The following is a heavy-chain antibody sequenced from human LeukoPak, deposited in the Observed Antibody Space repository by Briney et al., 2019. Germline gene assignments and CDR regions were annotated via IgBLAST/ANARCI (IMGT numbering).Heavy chain of an antibody. J-gene: IGHJ4*02. CDR2: ISGSGGST. D-gene: IGHD2-2*01. CDR1: GFTFSSYG. V-gene: IGHV3-23*01. CDR3: AKDPPHIVVVPAAMIY. Sequence: PGGSLRLSCAASGFTFSSYGMSWVRQAPGKGLEWVSAISGSGGSTYYADSVKGRFTISRDNSKNTLYLQMNSLRAEDTAVYYCAKDPPHIVVVPAAMIYWGQGTLVTVSS.